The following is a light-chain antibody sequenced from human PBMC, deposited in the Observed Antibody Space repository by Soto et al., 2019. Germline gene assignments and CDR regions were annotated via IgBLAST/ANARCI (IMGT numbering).Light chain of an antibody. CDR3: TSYSSSSTLDVL. Sequence: QSALTQPASVSGFPGHSITISCTGSSTDVGGHNYVSWYQQHPGKAPKLVIYEVTSRPSGGSNRFSGSKSGNTASLAISGLQAEDEAEYYCTSYSSSSTLDVLFGGGSKLTVL. CDR2: EVT. J-gene: IGLJ2*01. CDR1: STDVGGHNY. V-gene: IGLV2-14*01.